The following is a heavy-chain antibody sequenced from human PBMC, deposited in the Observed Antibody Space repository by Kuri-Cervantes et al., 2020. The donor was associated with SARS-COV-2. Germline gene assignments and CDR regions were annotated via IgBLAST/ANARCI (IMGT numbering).Heavy chain of an antibody. Sequence: ASVKVSCKVSGYTLTELSMHWVRQAPGKGLEWMGGFDPEDGETIYAQMFQGRVTMTEDTSTDTAYMELSSLRSEDTAVYYCATGPPYCSSTSCYTNWFDPWGQGTLVTVSS. V-gene: IGHV1-24*01. CDR2: FDPEDGET. CDR3: ATGPPYCSSTSCYTNWFDP. J-gene: IGHJ5*02. CDR1: GYTLTELS. D-gene: IGHD2-2*02.